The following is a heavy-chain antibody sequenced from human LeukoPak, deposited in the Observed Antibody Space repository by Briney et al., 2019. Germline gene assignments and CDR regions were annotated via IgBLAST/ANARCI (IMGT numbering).Heavy chain of an antibody. CDR3: AGDFVGIPVGYFDL. Sequence: ASVKVSCKASGYTFTSYGISWVRQALGQGLEWMGIINPSGGSTSYAQKFQGRVTMTRDTSTSTVYMELSSLRSEDTAVYYCAGDFVGIPVGYFDLWGRGTLVTVSS. J-gene: IGHJ2*01. CDR1: GYTFTSYG. CDR2: INPSGGST. V-gene: IGHV1-46*01. D-gene: IGHD7-27*01.